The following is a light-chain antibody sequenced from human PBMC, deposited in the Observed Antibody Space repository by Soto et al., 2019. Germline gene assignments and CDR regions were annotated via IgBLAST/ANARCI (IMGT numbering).Light chain of an antibody. V-gene: IGKV3-15*01. Sequence: EIVMTQSPATLSVSPGDRATLSCRASHSVSSSLAWYQQIPGQATRLLIYDASTRATGIPARLGGSRSGTEFPLTISSLQSEDFAVYYCQQYNNWPPLTFGGGTKVELK. CDR3: QQYNNWPPLT. CDR1: HSVSSS. CDR2: DAS. J-gene: IGKJ4*01.